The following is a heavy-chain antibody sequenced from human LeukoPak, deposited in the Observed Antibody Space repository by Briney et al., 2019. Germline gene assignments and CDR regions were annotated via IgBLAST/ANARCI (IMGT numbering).Heavy chain of an antibody. CDR2: ISAYNGNT. Sequence: ASVKVSCKASGYTFTSYGISWVRQSPGQGLECMGWISAYNGNTNYAQKLQGRVTMTTDTSTSTAYMELRSLRSDDTAVYYCARSQAFGVVISYYMDVWGKGTTVTVSS. D-gene: IGHD3-3*01. CDR3: ARSQAFGVVISYYMDV. V-gene: IGHV1-18*01. J-gene: IGHJ6*03. CDR1: GYTFTSYG.